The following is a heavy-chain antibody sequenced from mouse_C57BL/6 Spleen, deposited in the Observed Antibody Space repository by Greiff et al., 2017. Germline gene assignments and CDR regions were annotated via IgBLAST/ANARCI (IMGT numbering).Heavy chain of an antibody. CDR3: ARRGLFYAMAY. V-gene: IGHV1-54*01. D-gene: IGHD3-3*01. Sequence: QVQLQQSGAELVRPGTSVKVSCKASGYAFTNYLIEWVKQRPGQGLEWIGVINPGSGGTNYNEQFKGKATLTADKSSSTAYMQLSSLTSEDSAVYFCARRGLFYAMAYWGQGTSVTVSS. J-gene: IGHJ4*01. CDR1: GYAFTNYL. CDR2: INPGSGGT.